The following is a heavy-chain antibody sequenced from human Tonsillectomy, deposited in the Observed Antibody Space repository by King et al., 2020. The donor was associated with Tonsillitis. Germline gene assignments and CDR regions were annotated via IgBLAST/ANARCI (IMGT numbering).Heavy chain of an antibody. J-gene: IGHJ4*02. Sequence: QLVQSGGEVKKPGASVKVSCQASGYTFTSYGITWVRQAPGQGLEWMGWIRVNTGNTNYAQKFQGRVTMAADTSTSTAYIELRSLTSDDTAMDYCARVISGSYRFYFDYWDQGTLVTVSS. V-gene: IGHV1-18*04. D-gene: IGHD1-26*01. CDR1: GYTFTSYG. CDR2: IRVNTGNT. CDR3: ARVISGSYRFYFDY.